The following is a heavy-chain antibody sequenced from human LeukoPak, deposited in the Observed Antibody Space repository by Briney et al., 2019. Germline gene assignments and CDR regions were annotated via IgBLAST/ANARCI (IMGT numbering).Heavy chain of an antibody. J-gene: IGHJ4*02. CDR1: GDSISSNSGA. D-gene: IGHD5-24*01. Sequence: SQTLSRTGASSGDSISSNSGAWNWIRQSPSRVLECLRRAYYRSKWYNDYAVSVKSRITINPETSKNQFSLQLNSVTPEDTAVYYCARAGDGYNLDYWGQGTLVTVSS. CDR3: ARAGDGYNLDY. CDR2: AYYRSKWYN. V-gene: IGHV6-1*01.